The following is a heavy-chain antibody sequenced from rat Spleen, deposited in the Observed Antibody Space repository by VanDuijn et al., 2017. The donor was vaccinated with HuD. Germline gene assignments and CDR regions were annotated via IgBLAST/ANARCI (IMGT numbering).Heavy chain of an antibody. D-gene: IGHD1-2*01. CDR2: ISYDGSST. J-gene: IGHJ2*01. CDR3: TTGITLV. V-gene: IGHV5-31*01. Sequence: EVQLVESGGGLVQPGRSLKLSCVASGFTFNNYWMTWIRQAPGKGLEWVATISYDGSSTYYRDSVKGRFTISRDNAKSTLYLQMDSLRSEDTATYYCTTGITLVWGRGVMVTVSS. CDR1: GFTFNNYW.